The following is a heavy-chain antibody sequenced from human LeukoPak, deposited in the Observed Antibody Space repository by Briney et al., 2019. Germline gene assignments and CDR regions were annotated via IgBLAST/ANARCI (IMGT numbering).Heavy chain of an antibody. J-gene: IGHJ4*02. CDR3: TRGAGWLIDY. D-gene: IGHD3-16*01. Sequence: SETLSLTCTVSDDSISDYYRGWIRQPPGKGLEWIGYFHNSGTSTYNPSLKSRVTISADASKNQFSLKPNSLTTADTAVYYCTRGAGWLIDYWGQGILVTVSS. V-gene: IGHV4-59*01. CDR2: FHNSGTS. CDR1: DDSISDYY.